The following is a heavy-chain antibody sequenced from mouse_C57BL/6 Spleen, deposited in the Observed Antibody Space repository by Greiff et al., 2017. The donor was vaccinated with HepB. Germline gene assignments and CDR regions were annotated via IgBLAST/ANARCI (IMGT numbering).Heavy chain of an antibody. CDR3: ARLYYGSSYGVWYFDV. CDR2: IYPGSGNT. Sequence: VQLQQSGAELVRPRASVKLSCKASGYTFTDYYINWVKQRPGQGLEWIARIYPGSGNTYYNEKFKGKATLTAEKSSSTAYMQLSSLTSEDSAVYFCARLYYGSSYGVWYFDVWGTGTTVTVSS. D-gene: IGHD1-1*01. CDR1: GYTFTDYY. V-gene: IGHV1-76*01. J-gene: IGHJ1*03.